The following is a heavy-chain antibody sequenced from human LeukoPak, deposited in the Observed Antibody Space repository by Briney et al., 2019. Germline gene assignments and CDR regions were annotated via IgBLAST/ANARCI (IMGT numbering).Heavy chain of an antibody. J-gene: IGHJ4*02. CDR2: INAGYSNT. V-gene: IGHV1-3*01. CDR3: ARDMGGSGSYSY. CDR1: GGTFSSYA. D-gene: IGHD3-10*01. Sequence: ASVKVSCKASGGTFSSYAISWVRQAPGQGLEWMGWINAGYSNTKYSQKFQGRVTITMDTSASTAYMELSSLRSEDTAVYYCARDMGGSGSYSYWGQGTLITVSS.